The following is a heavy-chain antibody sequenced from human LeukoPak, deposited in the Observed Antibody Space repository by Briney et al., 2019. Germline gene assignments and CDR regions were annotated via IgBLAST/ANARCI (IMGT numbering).Heavy chain of an antibody. CDR3: AKDYSWNYVVHY. CDR1: GFTFSSYA. D-gene: IGHD1-7*01. J-gene: IGHJ4*02. CDR2: ISGSGGST. V-gene: IGHV3-23*01. Sequence: GGSLRLSCAASGFTFSSYAMSWVRQAPGKGLEWVSAISGSGGSTYYADSVKGRFTISRDNSKNTQYLQMNSLRAEDTAVYYCAKDYSWNYVVHYWGQGTLVTVSS.